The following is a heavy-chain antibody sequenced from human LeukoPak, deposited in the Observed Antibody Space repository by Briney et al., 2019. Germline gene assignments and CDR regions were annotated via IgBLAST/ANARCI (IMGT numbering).Heavy chain of an antibody. D-gene: IGHD3-10*01. CDR1: GSTFSSYG. J-gene: IGHJ4*02. CDR3: AKDRITMLRGVIDY. V-gene: IGHV3-30*18. CDR2: ISYDGSNK. Sequence: PGRSLRLSCAASGSTFSSYGMHWVRQAPGKGLEWVAVISYDGSNKYYADSVKGRFTISRDNSKNTLYLQMNSLRAEDTAVYYCAKDRITMLRGVIDYWGQGTLVTVSS.